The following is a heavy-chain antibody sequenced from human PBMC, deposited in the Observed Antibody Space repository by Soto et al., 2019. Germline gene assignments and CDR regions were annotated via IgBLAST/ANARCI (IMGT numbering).Heavy chain of an antibody. CDR1: GDSISSSNW. CDR3: ARRRSLGGSYYDHYYGLDV. D-gene: IGHD1-26*01. V-gene: IGHV4-4*02. CDR2: IYHSGST. J-gene: IGHJ6*02. Sequence: SETLSLTCAVSGDSISSSNWWSWVRQPPGKGLEWIGEIYHSGSTNYNPSLKSRVTISVDKSKNQFSLKLSSVTAADTAVYYCARRRSLGGSYYDHYYGLDVWAQGTSDPVSS.